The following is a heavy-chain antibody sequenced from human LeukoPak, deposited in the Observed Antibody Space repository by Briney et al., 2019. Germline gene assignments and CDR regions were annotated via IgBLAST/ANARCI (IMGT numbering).Heavy chain of an antibody. CDR3: AKAGGIAVALDY. CDR1: GFTFSSYA. CDR2: ISGSGGST. V-gene: IGHV3-23*01. D-gene: IGHD6-19*01. J-gene: IGHJ4*02. Sequence: RGSLRLSCAASGFTFSSYAMSWVRQAPGKGLEWVSAISGSGGSTYYADSVKGRFTISRDNSKNTLYLQMNSLRAEDTAVYYCAKAGGIAVALDYWGQGTLVTVSS.